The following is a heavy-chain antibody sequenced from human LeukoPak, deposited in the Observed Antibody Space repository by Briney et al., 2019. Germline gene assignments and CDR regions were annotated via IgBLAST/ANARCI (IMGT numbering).Heavy chain of an antibody. J-gene: IGHJ4*02. V-gene: IGHV3-53*01. D-gene: IGHD3-22*01. CDR1: GFAVSNNY. CDR3: ASTYDSSDYYYGGYFDY. Sequence: PGGSLRLSCAASGFAVSNNYMAWVRQAPGKGLEWVSVIYTGGTTYYADSVEGRFTISRDNSKNTLYLQMNCLRAEDTAVYYCASTYDSSDYYYGGYFDYWGQGTLVTVSS. CDR2: IYTGGTT.